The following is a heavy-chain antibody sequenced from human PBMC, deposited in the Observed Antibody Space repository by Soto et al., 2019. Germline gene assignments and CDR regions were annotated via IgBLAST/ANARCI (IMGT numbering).Heavy chain of an antibody. J-gene: IGHJ4*02. CDR2: IYYSGST. CDR3: ARRYGGTLDC. CDR1: GGSISSYY. Sequence: SETLSLTCAVYGGSISSYYWSWIRQPPGKGLEWIGYIYYSGSTNYNPSLKSRVTISVDTSKNQFSLKLSSVTAADTAVYYCARRYGGTLDCWGQGTLVTVSS. V-gene: IGHV4-59*08. D-gene: IGHD4-17*01.